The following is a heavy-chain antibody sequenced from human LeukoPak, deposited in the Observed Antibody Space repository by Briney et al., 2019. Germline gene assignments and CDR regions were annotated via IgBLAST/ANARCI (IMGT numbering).Heavy chain of an antibody. CDR3: ARVMGRYCSSTSCYVDY. CDR2: ISYDGSNK. CDR1: GFTFSSYA. D-gene: IGHD2-2*01. Sequence: GGPLRLSCAASGFTFSSYAMHWVRQAPGKGLEWVAVISYDGSNKYYADSVKGRFTISRDNSKNTLYLQMNSLRAEDTAVYYCARVMGRYCSSTSCYVDYWGQGTLVTVSS. J-gene: IGHJ4*02. V-gene: IGHV3-30*04.